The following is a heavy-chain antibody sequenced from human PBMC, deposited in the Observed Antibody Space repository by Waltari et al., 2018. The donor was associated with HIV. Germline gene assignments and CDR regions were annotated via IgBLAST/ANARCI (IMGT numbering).Heavy chain of an antibody. CDR2: INGSGGRT. Sequence: EVQLLESGGGLVQPGGSLRLSCEASGFAFSRFAMTWVRQARGKGLEWVSSINGSGGRTYYADSVKGRFSISRDNSKNTLYLEMKSLRAEDTAIYYCTKDPRDTDGMDVWGQGTAVTVSS. J-gene: IGHJ6*02. CDR1: GFAFSRFA. V-gene: IGHV3-23*01. D-gene: IGHD2-2*02. CDR3: TKDPRDTDGMDV.